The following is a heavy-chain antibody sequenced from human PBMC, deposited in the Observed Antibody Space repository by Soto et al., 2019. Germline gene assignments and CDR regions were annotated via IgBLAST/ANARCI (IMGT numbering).Heavy chain of an antibody. CDR2: INEDGSVK. Sequence: PGGSLRLSYVASRFTFNTNWMVWLRQAPGKGLEWVANINEDGSVKHYVDSVEGRFTISRDNAKDSLFLQMNSLRAEDTAIYYCARDRSPVFPNDHYYDSFDMWGQGTMVTVSS. J-gene: IGHJ3*02. D-gene: IGHD1-26*01. V-gene: IGHV3-7*01. CDR1: RFTFNTNW. CDR3: ARDRSPVFPNDHYYDSFDM.